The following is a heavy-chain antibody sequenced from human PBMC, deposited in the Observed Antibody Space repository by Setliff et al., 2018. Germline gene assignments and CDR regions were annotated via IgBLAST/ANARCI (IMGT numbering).Heavy chain of an antibody. CDR1: AYTFLTYG. D-gene: IGHD3-3*01. Sequence: ASVKVSCKAVAYTFLTYGLSWVRQAPGQGLEWMGWIAPYTGKTDYAQNFQGRVTMTTDTSTSTAYMELRSLRSDDTAVYYWARAPRLEWILPTFDYWGQGTPVTVS. CDR2: IAPYTGKT. CDR3: ARAPRLEWILPTFDY. J-gene: IGHJ4*02. V-gene: IGHV1-18*01.